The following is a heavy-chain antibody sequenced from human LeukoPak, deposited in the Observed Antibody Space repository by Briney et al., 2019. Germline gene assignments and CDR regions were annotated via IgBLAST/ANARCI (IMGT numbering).Heavy chain of an antibody. V-gene: IGHV3-30*18. CDR1: GFTFSSYG. CDR3: AKGPYHYDSRMYYFDY. J-gene: IGHJ4*02. Sequence: GGSQRLSCAASGFTFSSYGMHWVRQAPGKGLEWVAVISYDGSNKYYADSVKGRFTISRDNSKNTLYLQMNSLRAEDTAVYYCAKGPYHYDSRMYYFDYWGQGTLVTVSS. CDR2: ISYDGSNK. D-gene: IGHD3-22*01.